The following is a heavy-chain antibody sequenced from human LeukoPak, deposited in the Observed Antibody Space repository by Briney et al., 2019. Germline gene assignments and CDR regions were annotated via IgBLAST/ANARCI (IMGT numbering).Heavy chain of an antibody. V-gene: IGHV1-8*01. Sequence: ASVKVSCKASGYTFISYDINWVRQATGQGLEWMGWMNPNSGSTLYAQKFQGRVTMTRDNSINTAYMELSSQRSEDTAVYYCASGNSYDPYNWLDPWGQGTLVTVSS. CDR1: GYTFISYD. CDR3: ASGNSYDPYNWLDP. CDR2: MNPNSGST. J-gene: IGHJ5*02. D-gene: IGHD5-18*01.